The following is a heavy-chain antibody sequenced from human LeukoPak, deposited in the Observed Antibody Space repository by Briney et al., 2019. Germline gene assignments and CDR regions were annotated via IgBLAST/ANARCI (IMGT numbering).Heavy chain of an antibody. CDR3: ARGELLFPYGMDV. J-gene: IGHJ6*02. D-gene: IGHD3-10*01. CDR2: ISLSGGTT. CDR1: GYTFTSYY. V-gene: IGHV1-46*01. Sequence: ASVKVSCKASGYTFTSYYIHWVRQAPGQGLEWMGIISLSGGTTNYAQKFQGRVTMTRDTSTSTVYMELSSLRSEDTAVYHCARGELLFPYGMDVWGLGTTVTVSS.